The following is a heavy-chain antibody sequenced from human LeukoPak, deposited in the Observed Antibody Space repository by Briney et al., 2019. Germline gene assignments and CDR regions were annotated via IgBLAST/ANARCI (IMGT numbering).Heavy chain of an antibody. CDR2: IYYSGST. CDR1: GGSISSYY. J-gene: IGHJ4*02. Sequence: PSETLSLTCTVSGGSISSYYWSWIRQPPGKGLEWIGYIYYSGSTNYNPSLKSRVTISVDTSKNQFSLKLSSVTAADTAVYYCARGLTGDLDFDYWGQGTLVTVSS. D-gene: IGHD7-27*01. CDR3: ARGLTGDLDFDY. V-gene: IGHV4-59*12.